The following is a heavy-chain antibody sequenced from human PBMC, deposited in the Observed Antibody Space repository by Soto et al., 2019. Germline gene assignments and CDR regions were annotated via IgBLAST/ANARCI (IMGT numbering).Heavy chain of an antibody. J-gene: IGHJ6*02. CDR2: ISAYNGNT. Sequence: ASVKVSCKASGYTFTSYGISWVRQAPGQGLEWMGWISAYNGNTNYAQKPQGRVTMTTDTSTSTAYKELRSLRSDDTAENNCAQLWSGYYIPGYYYYGMDVWGQGTTVTVSS. D-gene: IGHD3-3*01. V-gene: IGHV1-18*01. CDR1: GYTFTSYG. CDR3: AQLWSGYYIPGYYYYGMDV.